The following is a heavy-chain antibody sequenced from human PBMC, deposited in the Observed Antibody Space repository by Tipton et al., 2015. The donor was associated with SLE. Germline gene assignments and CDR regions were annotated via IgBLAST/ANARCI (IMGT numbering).Heavy chain of an antibody. V-gene: IGHV3-73*01. CDR1: GFTFSGSA. CDR2: IRSKLNNYAT. D-gene: IGHD3-22*01. J-gene: IGHJ4*02. Sequence: SLRLSCAASGFTFSGSAMHWVRQASGNGLEWVGHIRSKLNNYATAYSASVKGRFTISRDDSKNTAYLQMTSLKTEDTAVYYCTRQYFYDTSGYYWWGQGTLVTVSS. CDR3: TRQYFYDTSGYYW.